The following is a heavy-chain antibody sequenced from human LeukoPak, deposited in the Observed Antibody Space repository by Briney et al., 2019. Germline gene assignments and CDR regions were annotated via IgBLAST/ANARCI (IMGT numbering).Heavy chain of an antibody. CDR2: ISGSGGST. J-gene: IGHJ4*02. D-gene: IGHD3-22*01. CDR1: GFIFSNYG. Sequence: PGGSLRLSCSASGFIFSNYGMSWVRQAPGKGLEWVSAISGSGGSTYYADSVKGRFTVSRDEFKSTLYLQMSSLRAEDTALYYCAKGSIFWGYSSGYYNDYWGQGTLVTVSS. CDR3: AKGSIFWGYSSGYYNDY. V-gene: IGHV3-23*01.